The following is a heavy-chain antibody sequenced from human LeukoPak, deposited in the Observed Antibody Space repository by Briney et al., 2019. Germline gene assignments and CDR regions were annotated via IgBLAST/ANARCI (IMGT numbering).Heavy chain of an antibody. CDR2: ISYDRSSK. D-gene: IGHD6-13*01. CDR3: ARSQGDVIAAADYYFDY. V-gene: IGHV3-30*04. Sequence: GGSLRLSCAASGFTFSSYAMHWVRQAPGKGLKWVAVISYDRSSKYYADSVKGRFTISRDNSKNTLYLQMNSLRAEDTAVYYCARSQGDVIAAADYYFDYWGQGTLVTVSS. CDR1: GFTFSSYA. J-gene: IGHJ4*02.